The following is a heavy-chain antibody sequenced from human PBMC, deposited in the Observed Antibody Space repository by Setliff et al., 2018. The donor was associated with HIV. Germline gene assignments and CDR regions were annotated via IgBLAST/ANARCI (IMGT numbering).Heavy chain of an antibody. CDR2: VWDNGTT. J-gene: IGHJ4*02. CDR3: ARAVGAPYFDY. V-gene: IGHV4-59*01. CDR1: GGSISHSH. Sequence: SETLSLTCTVSGGSISHSHWSWIRQPPGKGLEWIGYVWDNGTTKYNPSLESRVTISVDTSKNQFSLKLSSVTAADTAVYYCARAVGAPYFDYWGQGTLVTVSS. D-gene: IGHD1-26*01.